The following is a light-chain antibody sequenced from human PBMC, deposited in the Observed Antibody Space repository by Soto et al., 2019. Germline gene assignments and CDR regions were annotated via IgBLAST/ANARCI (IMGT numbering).Light chain of an antibody. Sequence: QSALTQPPSASGSPGQSVTISCTGTSSDVGGYNYVSWYQQHPGKAPKLMIYEVSKRPSGVPDRFSGSKSGNTASLTVSGLQAEGEADYYCSSYVGSNNLVFGGGTKVTVL. CDR2: EVS. CDR1: SSDVGGYNY. V-gene: IGLV2-8*01. CDR3: SSYVGSNNLV. J-gene: IGLJ2*01.